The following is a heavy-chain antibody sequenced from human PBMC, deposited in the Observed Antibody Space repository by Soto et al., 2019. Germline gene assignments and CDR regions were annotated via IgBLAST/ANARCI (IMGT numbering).Heavy chain of an antibody. CDR1: GYSFTSYW. CDR2: IYPGDSDT. V-gene: IGHV5-51*01. J-gene: IGHJ4*02. D-gene: IGHD3-9*01. CDR3: ARLYDILTGYSHFDY. Sequence: GESLKISCKGSGYSFTSYWIGWVRQMPGKGLEWMGIIYPGDSDTRYSPSFQGQVTISADKSISTAYLQWSSLKASDTAMYYCARLYDILTGYSHFDYWGQGTLVTVSS.